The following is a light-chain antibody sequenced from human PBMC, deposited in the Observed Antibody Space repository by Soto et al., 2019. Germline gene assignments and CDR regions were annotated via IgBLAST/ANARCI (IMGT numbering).Light chain of an antibody. V-gene: IGKV3-15*01. Sequence: EVVMTQSPATLSVSPGERATLSCRASQSVRSNLAWYQQKPGQPPRLLIYAASTRVTTIPARFSGSEFGTESTLTISSLQSEDFAVYYCQQYNSWPPTFGQGTKVDI. CDR3: QQYNSWPPT. CDR2: AAS. CDR1: QSVRSN. J-gene: IGKJ1*01.